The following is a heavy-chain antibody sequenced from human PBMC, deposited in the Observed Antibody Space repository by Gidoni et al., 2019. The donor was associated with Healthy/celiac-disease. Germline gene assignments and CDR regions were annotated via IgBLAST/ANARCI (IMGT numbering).Heavy chain of an antibody. Sequence: QVQLVQSGAEVKKPGSSVKVSCQASGGTFSSYAISWVRQAPGQGLEWLGGIIPIFGTANYAQKFQGRVTITADESTSTAYMELSSLRSEDTAVYYCARDEVAVAGMFDYWGQGTLVTVSS. D-gene: IGHD6-19*01. CDR1: GGTFSSYA. V-gene: IGHV1-69*01. CDR3: ARDEVAVAGMFDY. J-gene: IGHJ4*02. CDR2: IIPIFGTA.